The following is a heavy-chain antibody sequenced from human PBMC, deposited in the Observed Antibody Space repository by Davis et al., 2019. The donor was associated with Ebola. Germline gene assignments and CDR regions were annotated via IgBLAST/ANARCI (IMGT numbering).Heavy chain of an antibody. V-gene: IGHV3-7*03. Sequence: GESLKISCAASGFTFSSYWMSWVRQAPGKGLEWVANIKQDGSEKYYVDSVKGRFTISRDNAKNSLYLQMNSLRAEDTAVYYCAREVESMIVMVTQPLDYWGQGTLVTVSS. CDR3: AREVESMIVMVTQPLDY. J-gene: IGHJ4*02. CDR2: IKQDGSEK. D-gene: IGHD3-22*01. CDR1: GFTFSSYW.